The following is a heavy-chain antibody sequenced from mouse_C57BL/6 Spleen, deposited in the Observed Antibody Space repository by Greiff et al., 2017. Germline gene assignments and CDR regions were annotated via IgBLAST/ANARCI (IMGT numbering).Heavy chain of an antibody. CDR1: GYTFTSYW. CDR2: IDPSDSYT. J-gene: IGHJ3*01. Sequence: QVQLQQPGAELVKPGASVKLSCKASGYTFTSYWMQWVKQRPGQGLEWIGEIDPSDSYTNYNQKFKGKATLTVDTSSSTAYMQLSSLTSEDSAVYYCASPSSGYRGEFAYWGQGTLVTVSA. D-gene: IGHD3-2*02. CDR3: ASPSSGYRGEFAY. V-gene: IGHV1-50*01.